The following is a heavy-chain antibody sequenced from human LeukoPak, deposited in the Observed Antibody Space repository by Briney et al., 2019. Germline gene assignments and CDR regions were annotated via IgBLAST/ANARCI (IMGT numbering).Heavy chain of an antibody. CDR3: ARLLGYSSSWYHDYYYGMDV. J-gene: IGHJ6*02. D-gene: IGHD6-13*01. Sequence: GASVKVSCKASGYTFTSYYMHWVRQAPGQGLEWMGIINPSGGSTSYAQKFQGRVTMTRDTSTSTVYMELSSLRSEDTAVYYCARLLGYSSSWYHDYYYGMDVWGQGTTVTVSS. CDR2: INPSGGST. CDR1: GYTFTSYY. V-gene: IGHV1-46*01.